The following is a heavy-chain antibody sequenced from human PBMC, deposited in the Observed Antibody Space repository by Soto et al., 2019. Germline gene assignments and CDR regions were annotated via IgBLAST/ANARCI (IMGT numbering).Heavy chain of an antibody. CDR3: ALTVSRYLLYY. CDR2: IYWDDDK. Sequence: ITLKESGPTLVKTTQTLTLTCTFSGFSFTTNGVGVGWIRQPPGKALEWLALIYWDDDKRYSPSLKSRLTITKDTSRNQVVLTMTHMDPVDTGSYYRALTVSRYLLYYWGQGTMVTVSS. J-gene: IGHJ4*02. V-gene: IGHV2-5*02. CDR1: GFSFTTNGVG. D-gene: IGHD1-26*01.